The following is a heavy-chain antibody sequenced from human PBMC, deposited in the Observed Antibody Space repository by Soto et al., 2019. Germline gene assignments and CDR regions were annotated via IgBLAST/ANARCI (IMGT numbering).Heavy chain of an antibody. CDR2: IYPGDSAT. CDR3: ARRSTYLDGMDV. CDR1: GYSFTSYW. Sequence: PGEPLNISCKGSGYSFTSYWVGWVRHRLGKGLEWMGIIYPGDSATRYSPSFQGQVTISADKSISTAYLQWSSLKASDTAMYYCARRSTYLDGMDVWGQGTTVTVSS. J-gene: IGHJ6*02. V-gene: IGHV5-51*01. D-gene: IGHD2-2*01.